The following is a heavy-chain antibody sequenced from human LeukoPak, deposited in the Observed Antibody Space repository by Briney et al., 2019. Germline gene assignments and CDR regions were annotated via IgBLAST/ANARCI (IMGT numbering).Heavy chain of an antibody. CDR3: ARATCVNGICYTLY. V-gene: IGHV5-51*01. CDR2: IYPADSET. J-gene: IGHJ4*02. Sequence: GESLKISCKGSGFIFTGYWIVWVRQMPGKGLEWMGIIYPADSETTYSPSFQGQITISADRSSTTAHLQWSSLKASDTAIYYCARATCVNGICYTLYWGKGSLVTVSS. CDR1: GFIFTGYW. D-gene: IGHD2-8*01.